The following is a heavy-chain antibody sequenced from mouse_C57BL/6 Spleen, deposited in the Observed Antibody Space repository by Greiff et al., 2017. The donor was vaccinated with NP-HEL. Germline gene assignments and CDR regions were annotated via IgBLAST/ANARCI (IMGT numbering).Heavy chain of an antibody. V-gene: IGHV1-61*01. CDR2: IYPSDSET. CDR3: ARRYYGSSPDY. CDR1: GYTFTSYW. D-gene: IGHD1-1*01. J-gene: IGHJ2*01. Sequence: VQLQQPGAELVRPGSSVKLSCKASGYTFTSYWMDWVKQRPGQGLEWIGNIYPSDSETHYNQKFKDKATLTVDKSSSTAYMQLSSLTSEASAVYYCARRYYGSSPDYWGQGTTLTVSS.